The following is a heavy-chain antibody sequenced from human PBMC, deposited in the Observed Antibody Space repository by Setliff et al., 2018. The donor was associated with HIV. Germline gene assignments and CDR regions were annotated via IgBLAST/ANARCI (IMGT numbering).Heavy chain of an antibody. D-gene: IGHD7-27*01. CDR2: ISGSGSAT. CDR1: GFIFSSHA. Sequence: GESLKISCEASGFIFSSHAMSWVRQVPGKGLELIAVISGSGSATTYADSVAGRFTVSRDNSKNMMYLQMGSPRVDDTAIYYCAKGFNWGSYYFDYWGQGTLVTVSS. J-gene: IGHJ4*02. CDR3: AKGFNWGSYYFDY. V-gene: IGHV3-23*01.